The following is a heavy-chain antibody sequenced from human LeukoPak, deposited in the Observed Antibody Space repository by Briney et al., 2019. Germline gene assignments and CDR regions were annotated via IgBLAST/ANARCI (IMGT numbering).Heavy chain of an antibody. V-gene: IGHV4-61*01. CDR3: TRDLTIDNP. D-gene: IGHD3-3*01. Sequence: SETLSLTCTVSGGSVSSGSYYWSWIRQPPGKGLEWIGYIYYSGSTNYNPSLKSRVTISVDTSKNQFSLKLSSVTAADTAVYYCTRDLTIDNPWGQGTLVTVSS. J-gene: IGHJ5*02. CDR2: IYYSGST. CDR1: GGSVSSGSYY.